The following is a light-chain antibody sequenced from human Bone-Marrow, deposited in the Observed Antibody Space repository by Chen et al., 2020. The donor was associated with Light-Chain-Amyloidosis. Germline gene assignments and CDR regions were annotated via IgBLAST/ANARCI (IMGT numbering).Light chain of an antibody. Sequence: NFMLTQPHSVSESPGKTVIIACTRSSGSIATNYVPWYQQRPGSSPTTVLYEDDQRPSGVPDRFSGSIDRSSNSASLTISGLKTEDEADYYCQSYQGSSQGVFGGGTKLTVL. CDR3: QSYQGSSQGV. CDR2: EDD. V-gene: IGLV6-57*01. CDR1: SGSIATNY. J-gene: IGLJ3*02.